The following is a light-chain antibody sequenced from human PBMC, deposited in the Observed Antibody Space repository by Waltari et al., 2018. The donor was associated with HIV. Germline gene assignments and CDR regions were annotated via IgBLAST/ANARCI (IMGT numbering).Light chain of an antibody. Sequence: QSVLTQPPSVSGAPGQRVTISCPGSSSNIGAGYDVHWYQQLPGTAPKLLIYGNSNRPSGVPDRVSGSKSGTSASLAITGLQAEDEADYYCQSYDSSLSWVFGGGTKLTVL. CDR2: GNS. CDR1: SSNIGAGYD. V-gene: IGLV1-40*01. CDR3: QSYDSSLSWV. J-gene: IGLJ3*02.